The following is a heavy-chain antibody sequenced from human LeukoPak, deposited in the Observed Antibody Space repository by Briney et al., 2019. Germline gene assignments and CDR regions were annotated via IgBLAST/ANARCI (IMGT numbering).Heavy chain of an antibody. V-gene: IGHV7-4-1*02. CDR1: GYTFTPYS. Sequence: ASVKVSCKASGYTFTPYSINWVRQAPGQGLEWMGWINPNTGIPTYAQGFTGRFVFSLDTSVSTAYLHISSLKTEDTAVYYCARDAATINFDYWGQGTLVTVSS. CDR2: INPNTGIP. D-gene: IGHD5-24*01. J-gene: IGHJ4*02. CDR3: ARDAATINFDY.